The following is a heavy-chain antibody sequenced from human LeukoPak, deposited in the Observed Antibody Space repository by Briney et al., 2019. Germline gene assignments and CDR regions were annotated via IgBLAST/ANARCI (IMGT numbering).Heavy chain of an antibody. J-gene: IGHJ4*02. CDR2: ISGSGGST. CDR1: GFTFSSYA. V-gene: IGHV3-23*01. Sequence: GGSLRLSCAASGFTFSSYAMSWVRQAPGKGLEWVSAISGSGGSTYYADSVKGRFTISRDNSKNTLYLQRNSLRAEDTAVYYCARDYGGTYYFDYWGQGTLVTVSS. D-gene: IGHD4-23*01. CDR3: ARDYGGTYYFDY.